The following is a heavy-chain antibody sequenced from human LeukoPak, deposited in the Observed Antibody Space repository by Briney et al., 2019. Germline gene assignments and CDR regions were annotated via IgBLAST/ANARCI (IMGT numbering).Heavy chain of an antibody. CDR1: GFTFSRYW. CDR3: ARVEGNIVTTTEGYFDY. D-gene: IGHD5-12*01. Sequence: PGGSLRLSCEASGFTFSRYWMHWVRQAPGKGLVWVSRINSDGSRTTYADSVKGRFTISRDNAKNSLYLQMNSLRAEDTAVYYCARVEGNIVTTTEGYFDYWGQGTLVTVSS. CDR2: INSDGSRT. V-gene: IGHV3-74*01. J-gene: IGHJ4*02.